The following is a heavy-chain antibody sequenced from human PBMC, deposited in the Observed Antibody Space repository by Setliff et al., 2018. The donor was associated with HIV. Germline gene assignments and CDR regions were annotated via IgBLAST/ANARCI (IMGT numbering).Heavy chain of an antibody. CDR3: ATGIPSDLDY. D-gene: IGHD2-21*01. CDR1: GYRFIGHY. V-gene: IGHV1-2*02. J-gene: IGHJ4*01. CDR2: INPETGDP. Sequence: ASVKVSCKTSGYRFIGHYLHWVRLAPGQGPEWVGWINPETGDPNYAPKFRGRVLMTRDTSITTAFLHVAKLTSDDTAIYYCATGIPSDLDYWGQGTLVTVSS.